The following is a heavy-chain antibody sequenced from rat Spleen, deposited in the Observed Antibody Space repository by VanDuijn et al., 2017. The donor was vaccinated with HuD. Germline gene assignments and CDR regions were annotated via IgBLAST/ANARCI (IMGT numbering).Heavy chain of an antibody. Sequence: EVQLVESGGGLVQPGRSLKLSCVASGFTFSNYDMAWVRQAPTKGLEWVASINTGGGNIYYRDSVKGRFTISRDNAKSTLYLQRDSLRSEDTATYYCTRRDVYHGYFDYWGQGVMVTVSS. J-gene: IGHJ2*01. CDR2: INTGGGNI. V-gene: IGHV5S23*01. D-gene: IGHD1-6*01. CDR1: GFTFSNYD. CDR3: TRRDVYHGYFDY.